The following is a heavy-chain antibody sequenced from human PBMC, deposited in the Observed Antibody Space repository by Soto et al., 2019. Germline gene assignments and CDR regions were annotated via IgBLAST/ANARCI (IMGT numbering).Heavy chain of an antibody. CDR1: GFTFSNYW. V-gene: IGHV3-7*01. J-gene: IGHJ4*02. D-gene: IGHD3-9*01. Sequence: GGSLRLSCVISGFTFSNYWMTWVRQAPGKGLEWVANIKPDGTEKYYVDSVKGRFTISRDNAKNSLFLQMNSLRAEDTAVYYCASPDILTGYQTDYWGQGTLVTVSS. CDR2: IKPDGTEK. CDR3: ASPDILTGYQTDY.